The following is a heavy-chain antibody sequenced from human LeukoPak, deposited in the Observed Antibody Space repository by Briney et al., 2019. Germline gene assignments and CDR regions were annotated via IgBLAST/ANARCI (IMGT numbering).Heavy chain of an antibody. V-gene: IGHV3-53*01. CDR3: ARERIYFGSGGDLRDARLFYYYGMDV. Sequence: GGTLRLSCVASAFSVSSNCMTWVRQAPGGGLEWVSVIYSDGSSYYSGSVKGRFTISRDSSKNTLYLQMNNLRAEDTAVYYCARERIYFGSGGDLRDARLFYYYGMDVWGQGTTVTVSS. CDR2: IYSDGSS. J-gene: IGHJ6*02. CDR1: AFSVSSNC. D-gene: IGHD3-10*01.